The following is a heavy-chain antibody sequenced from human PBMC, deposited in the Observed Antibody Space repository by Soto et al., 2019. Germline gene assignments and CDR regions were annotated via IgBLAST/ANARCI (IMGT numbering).Heavy chain of an antibody. D-gene: IGHD6-19*01. Sequence: QVQVVESGGGVVQPGRSLRLSCTACGFTFRSHAMHWVRQAPGKGLEWVAQLWYDGSNKYYADYVKGRFTISRDNSKNTLYVQMDSLRVEDTAVYYCARDGQSLAPYALAVWGQGTSVTVS. V-gene: IGHV3-33*01. CDR1: GFTFRSHA. J-gene: IGHJ6*02. CDR3: ARDGQSLAPYALAV. CDR2: LWYDGSNK.